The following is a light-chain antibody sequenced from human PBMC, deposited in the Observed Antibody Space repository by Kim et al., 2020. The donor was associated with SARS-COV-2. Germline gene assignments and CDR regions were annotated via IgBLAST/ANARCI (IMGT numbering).Light chain of an antibody. CDR3: GTWDSSLSAHV. Sequence: GHRDTLPSAGIGANIRNNFEPWYQRLPGTVPRLLIYANHRRPSGIPVRFSDAKSSTSATLGITGLQTGDEAAYYCGTWDSSLSAHVFGTGTKVTVL. J-gene: IGLJ1*01. V-gene: IGLV1-51*01. CDR1: GANIRNNF. CDR2: ANH.